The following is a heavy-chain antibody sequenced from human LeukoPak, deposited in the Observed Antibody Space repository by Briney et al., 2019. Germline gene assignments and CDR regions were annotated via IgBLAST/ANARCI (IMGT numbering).Heavy chain of an antibody. CDR2: IYSGGST. CDR3: ARHGGSSGYPYYFDY. CDR1: GFTVSSNY. D-gene: IGHD3-22*01. J-gene: IGHJ4*02. V-gene: IGHV3-66*04. Sequence: GGSLRLSCAASGFTVSSNYMSWVRQAPGKGLEWVSVIYSGGSTYYADSVKGRFTISRDNSKNTLYLQMNSLRAEDTAVYYCARHGGSSGYPYYFDYWGQGTLVTVSS.